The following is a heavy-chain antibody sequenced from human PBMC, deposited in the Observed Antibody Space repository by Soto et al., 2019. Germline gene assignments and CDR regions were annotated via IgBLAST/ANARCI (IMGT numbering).Heavy chain of an antibody. CDR3: AKVTTVTTGGGMDV. CDR1: GFTFGSYG. V-gene: IGHV3-30*18. J-gene: IGHJ6*02. D-gene: IGHD4-17*01. CDR2: ISYDGSNK. Sequence: GGSLRLSCAASGFTFGSYGMHWVRKAPGKGLEWVAVISYDGSNKYYADSVKGRFTISRDNSKNMLYLQMNSLRAEDTAVYYCAKVTTVTTGGGMDVWGQGPTVTVSS.